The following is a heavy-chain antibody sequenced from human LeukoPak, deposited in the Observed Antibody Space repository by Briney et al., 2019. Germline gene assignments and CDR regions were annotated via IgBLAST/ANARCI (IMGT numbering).Heavy chain of an antibody. D-gene: IGHD3-3*01. V-gene: IGHV5-10-1*01. CDR3: ARHNAAISYGMDV. Sequence: GESFGISCKASGYSFTSYWSSWVRRLPGKGLEWMGRIDPSDSYTNYSPAFEGHVTISADKSISTAYLQWSSLKASDTATYYCARHNAAISYGMDVWGQGTTVTVSS. CDR1: GYSFTSYW. CDR2: IDPSDSYT. J-gene: IGHJ6*02.